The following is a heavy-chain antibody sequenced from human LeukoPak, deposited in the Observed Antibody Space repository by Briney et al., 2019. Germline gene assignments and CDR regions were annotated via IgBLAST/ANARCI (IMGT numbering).Heavy chain of an antibody. V-gene: IGHV1-2*04. D-gene: IGHD2-2*01. J-gene: IGHJ5*02. Sequence: ASVKVSCKASGYTFTGYYMHWVRQAPGQGLEWMGWINPNSGSTNYAQKFQGWVTMTRDTSISTAYMELSRLRSDDTAVYYCARDRASENCSCTSCYYYNWVDPWGQGTLVTVSS. CDR2: INPNSGST. CDR3: ARDRASENCSCTSCYYYNWVDP. CDR1: GYTFTGYY.